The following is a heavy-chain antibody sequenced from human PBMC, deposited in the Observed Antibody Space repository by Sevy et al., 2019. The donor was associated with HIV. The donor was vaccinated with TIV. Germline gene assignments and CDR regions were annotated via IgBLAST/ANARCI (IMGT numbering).Heavy chain of an antibody. Sequence: GESLKISCKASGYIFTSYWIGWVRQMPGKGLEWVGIIYPGDSETRYSPSFQGQVTLSADKSISTAYLQWSSLKASDAAMYYCATHYDGYKYYYYYGMGVWGQGTTVTVSS. V-gene: IGHV5-51*01. CDR3: ATHYDGYKYYYYYGMGV. D-gene: IGHD3-16*01. CDR2: IYPGDSET. CDR1: GYIFTSYW. J-gene: IGHJ6*02.